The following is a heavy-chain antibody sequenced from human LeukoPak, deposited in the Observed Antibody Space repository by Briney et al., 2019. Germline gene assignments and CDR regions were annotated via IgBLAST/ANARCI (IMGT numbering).Heavy chain of an antibody. CDR3: ARRFLAGKYFDY. CDR2: ISYSGSP. J-gene: IGHJ4*02. Sequence: KTSETLSLTCTVAGGSISSSSYYWGWIRQPPGKGPEWIGSISYSGSPYYNPSLKSRVTISGDTSKNQLSLRLSSVTAADTAVYYCARRFLAGKYFDYWGRGALVTVSS. V-gene: IGHV4-39*01. D-gene: IGHD3-3*01. CDR1: GGSISSSSYY.